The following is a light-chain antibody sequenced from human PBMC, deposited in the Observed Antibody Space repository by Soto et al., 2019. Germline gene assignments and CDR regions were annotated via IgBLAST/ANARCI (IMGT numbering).Light chain of an antibody. Sequence: QPVLTQPASVSGSPGQSITISCTGTSSDVGSYDLVSWYQQHPGKPPKLMIYEGTKRPSGISNRFSGSKSGNTASLTISGLQAEDETDYYCCSYAGSNTYVFGTGTKLTVL. CDR2: EGT. V-gene: IGLV2-23*01. CDR1: SSDVGSYDL. J-gene: IGLJ1*01. CDR3: CSYAGSNTYV.